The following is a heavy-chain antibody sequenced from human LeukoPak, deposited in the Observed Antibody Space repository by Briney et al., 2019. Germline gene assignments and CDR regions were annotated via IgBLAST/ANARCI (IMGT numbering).Heavy chain of an antibody. V-gene: IGHV4-59*01. CDR1: GGSMSSYY. Sequence: SETLSLTCTVSGGSMSSYYWSWLGQPPGMGLEWIAYIYHSGSTNYNPSLKSRVTISVDTSKNQFSLNLSSVTAADTAIYYCARGRGYSYGTFDSWGQGTLVTVSS. D-gene: IGHD5-18*01. J-gene: IGHJ4*02. CDR2: IYHSGST. CDR3: ARGRGYSYGTFDS.